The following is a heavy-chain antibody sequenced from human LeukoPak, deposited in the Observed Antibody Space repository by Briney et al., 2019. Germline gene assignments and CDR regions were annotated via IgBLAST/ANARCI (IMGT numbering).Heavy chain of an antibody. CDR3: AFLYGEDRVLTYYDFWSGYSLVDY. CDR2: IKSKTDGGTT. V-gene: IGHV3-15*07. Sequence: GGSLRLSCAASGFTFSNAWRNWVRQAPGKGLEWVGRIKSKTDGGTTDYAAPVKGRFTISRDNSKNTLYLQMNSLRAEDTAVYYCAFLYGEDRVLTYYDFWSGYSLVDYWGQGTLVTVSS. D-gene: IGHD3-3*01. J-gene: IGHJ4*02. CDR1: GFTFSNAW.